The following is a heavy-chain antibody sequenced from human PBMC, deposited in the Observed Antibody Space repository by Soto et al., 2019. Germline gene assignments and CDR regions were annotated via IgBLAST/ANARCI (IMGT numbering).Heavy chain of an antibody. CDR3: ARLAAAGTGAFDI. J-gene: IGHJ3*02. CDR1: GGSISSNNYY. Sequence: QLQLQESGPGLVKPSETLSLTCTVSGGSISSNNYYWGWIRQPPGKGLEWIGGIYYTGSTYYNPSLKSRVTISVDTSKNQFSLRLSSVTAAETAVYYCARLAAAGTGAFDIWGQGTMVTVSS. D-gene: IGHD6-13*01. V-gene: IGHV4-39*01. CDR2: IYYTGST.